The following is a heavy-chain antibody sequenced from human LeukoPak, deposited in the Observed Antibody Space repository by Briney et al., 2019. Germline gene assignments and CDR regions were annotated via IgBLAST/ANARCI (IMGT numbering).Heavy chain of an antibody. Sequence: SETLSLTCTVSGGSISSYYWSWVRQPAGKGLEWTGRIYTSGSTNYNPSLKSRVTMSVDTSKNQFSLKLSSVTAADTAVYYCARDYYDSSGYYRDAFDIWGQGTMVTVSS. V-gene: IGHV4-4*07. CDR2: IYTSGST. CDR1: GGSISSYY. CDR3: ARDYYDSSGYYRDAFDI. J-gene: IGHJ3*02. D-gene: IGHD3-22*01.